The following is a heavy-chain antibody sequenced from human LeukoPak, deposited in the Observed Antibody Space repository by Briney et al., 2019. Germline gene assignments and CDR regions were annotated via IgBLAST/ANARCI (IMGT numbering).Heavy chain of an antibody. Sequence: GGSLRLSCAASGFTVSNNYMSWVRQAPGKVLEWVSVIYSGGSTFYADSVKGRFTISRDNSKNTLYLQMNSLRAEDTAVYYCARSPYSSSWYEYWGQGTLVTVSS. D-gene: IGHD6-13*01. CDR3: ARSPYSSSWYEY. CDR2: IYSGGST. V-gene: IGHV3-66*01. J-gene: IGHJ4*02. CDR1: GFTVSNNY.